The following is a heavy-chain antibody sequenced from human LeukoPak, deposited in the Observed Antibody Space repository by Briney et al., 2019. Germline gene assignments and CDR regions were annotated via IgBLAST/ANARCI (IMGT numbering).Heavy chain of an antibody. CDR1: GGTFSSYA. Sequence: SVKVSCKASGGTFSSYAISWVRQAPGQGLEWMGRIIPILGIANYAQKFQGRVTMTRDTSTSTVYMELSSLRSEDTAVYYCARDPEEISYFDYWGQGTLVTVSS. V-gene: IGHV1-69*04. CDR3: ARDPEEISYFDY. J-gene: IGHJ4*02. CDR2: IIPILGIA. D-gene: IGHD1-14*01.